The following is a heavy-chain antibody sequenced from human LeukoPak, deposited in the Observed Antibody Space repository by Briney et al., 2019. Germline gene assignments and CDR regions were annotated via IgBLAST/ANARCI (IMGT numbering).Heavy chain of an antibody. J-gene: IGHJ4*02. D-gene: IGHD4-17*01. CDR3: ARDWVSMTTVTICDY. V-gene: IGHV3-11*06. CDR1: GFTFSDYY. CDR2: ISSSSSYT. Sequence: GGSLRLSCAASGFTFSDYYMSWIRQAPGKGLEWVSYISSSSSYTNYADSVKGRFTISRDNAKNSLYLQMNSLRAEDTAVYYSARDWVSMTTVTICDYWGQGTLVTVSS.